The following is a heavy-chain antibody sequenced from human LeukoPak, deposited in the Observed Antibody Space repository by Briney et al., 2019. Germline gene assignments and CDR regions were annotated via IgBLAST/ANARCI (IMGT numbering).Heavy chain of an antibody. D-gene: IGHD6-19*01. CDR1: GDSISSNY. J-gene: IGHJ4*02. V-gene: IGHV4-59*01. CDR2: IYYSGST. CDR3: ARVGAWYSSGWYYFDY. Sequence: SETLSLTCTVSGDSISSNYWSWIRQPPGKGLEWIGYIYYSGSTNYNPSLKSRVTISADTSNNQFSLKLNSVTAADTAVYYCARVGAWYSSGWYYFDYWGQGTLVTVSS.